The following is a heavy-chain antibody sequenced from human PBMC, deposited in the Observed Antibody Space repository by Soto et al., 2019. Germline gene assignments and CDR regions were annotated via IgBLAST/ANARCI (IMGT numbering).Heavy chain of an antibody. V-gene: IGHV1-2*02. CDR3: AARGGVARTFGVLYI. D-gene: IGHD3-3*01. CDR2: VNPDTGGT. Sequence: QEQLVQSGREVKMPGATLKMSCKTSSASALSGVYVIWVRQAPGQGLVWMGWVNPDTGGTLYAKKFRGSVTVTMDTSSGTSYMELSSLTSEDTALYYCAARGGVARTFGVLYIWGQGTLVTVS. CDR1: ASALSGVY. J-gene: IGHJ3*02.